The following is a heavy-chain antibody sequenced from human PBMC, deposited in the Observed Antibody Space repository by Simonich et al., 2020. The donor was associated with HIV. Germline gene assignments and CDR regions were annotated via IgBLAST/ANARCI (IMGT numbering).Heavy chain of an antibody. V-gene: IGHV1-18*01. CDR3: ARGTRFDY. D-gene: IGHD1-7*01. CDR1: GYTFTNYF. CDR2: INPYNLNT. Sequence: QVQLVQSGAEVKKPGASVKVSCKASGYTFTNYFITWVRQAPGQGLEWMGVINPYNLNTNYAQKHQGLQGRVTTTTDTSTSTVYMELRSLTSDDTAVYYCARGTRFDYWGQGTLVIVSS. J-gene: IGHJ4*02.